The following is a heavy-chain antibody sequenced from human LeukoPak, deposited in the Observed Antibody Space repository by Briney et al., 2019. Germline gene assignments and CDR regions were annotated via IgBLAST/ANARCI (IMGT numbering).Heavy chain of an antibody. J-gene: IGHJ6*02. Sequence: GESLKISCKGSGYSFTSYWIGWVRQMPGKGLEWMGIIYPGDSDTRYSPSFQGQVTISADKSISTAYLQWSSLKASDTAMYYCARLPGYCSSTSRYSSRYYYYYGMDVWGQGTTVTVSS. CDR1: GYSFTSYW. CDR2: IYPGDSDT. CDR3: ARLPGYCSSTSRYSSRYYYYYGMDV. V-gene: IGHV5-51*01. D-gene: IGHD2-2*01.